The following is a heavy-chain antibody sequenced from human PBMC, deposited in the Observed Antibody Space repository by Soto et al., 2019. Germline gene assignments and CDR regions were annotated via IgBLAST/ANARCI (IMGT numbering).Heavy chain of an antibody. CDR2: IKQDGSQK. CDR3: ARGYSTSPNWFDP. D-gene: IGHD6-6*01. V-gene: IGHV3-7*03. J-gene: IGHJ5*02. CDR1: GFTFSSCW. Sequence: GGSLRLSCVASGFTFSSCWMSWVRQAPGKGLEWVANIKQDGSQKYYVDSVKGRFTISRDNAMNSVYLQMNSLRAEDTAMYYCARGYSTSPNWFDPWGQGTLVTVPS.